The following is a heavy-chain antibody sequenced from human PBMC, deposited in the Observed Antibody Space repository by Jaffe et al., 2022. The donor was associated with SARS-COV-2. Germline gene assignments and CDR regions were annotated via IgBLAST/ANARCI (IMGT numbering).Heavy chain of an antibody. CDR3: ASGSYGSDAFDI. CDR2: ISGSGGST. Sequence: EVQLLESGGGLVQPGGSLRLSCAASGFTFSSYAMSWVRQAPGKGLEWVSAISGSGGSTYYADSVKGRFTISRDNSKNTLYLQMNSLRAEDTAVYYCASGSYGSDAFDIWGQGTMVTVSS. D-gene: IGHD1-26*01. J-gene: IGHJ3*02. V-gene: IGHV3-23*01. CDR1: GFTFSSYA.